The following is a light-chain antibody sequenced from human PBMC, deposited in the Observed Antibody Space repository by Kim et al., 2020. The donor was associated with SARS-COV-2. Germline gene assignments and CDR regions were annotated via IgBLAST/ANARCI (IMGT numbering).Light chain of an antibody. J-gene: IGKJ1*01. CDR2: GAS. V-gene: IGKV3-15*01. CDR1: QSVSSN. CDR3: QQYNNRPT. Sequence: VSPGERAPLSGRASQSVSSNLAWYQQKPGQAPRLLIYGASTRATGIPARFSGSGSGTEFTLTISSLQSEDFAVYYCQQYNNRPTFGQGTKVDIK.